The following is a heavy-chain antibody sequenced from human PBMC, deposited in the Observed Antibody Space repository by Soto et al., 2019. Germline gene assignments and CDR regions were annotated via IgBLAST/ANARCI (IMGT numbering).Heavy chain of an antibody. CDR2: ISAYNGNT. D-gene: IGHD3-16*02. J-gene: IGHJ6*02. CDR1: GYTFTTYG. CDR3: ARDLYYDYVWGSYRQDKYGVDV. Sequence: QVQLVQSGPEVKKPGASVKVSCKASGYTFTTYGISWVRQAPGQGLEWMGWISAYNGNTNYAQKVQGRVTMTTDTSTSTAYMELRSLRSDDTAVYYCARDLYYDYVWGSYRQDKYGVDVWGQGTTVTVSS. V-gene: IGHV1-18*01.